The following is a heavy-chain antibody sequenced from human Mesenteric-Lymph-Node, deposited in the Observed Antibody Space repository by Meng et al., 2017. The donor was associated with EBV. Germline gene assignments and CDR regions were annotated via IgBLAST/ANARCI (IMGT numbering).Heavy chain of an antibody. Sequence: QWQLRQWGPGLLKPSGTLSPPCGVYGGSFSGYYWSWIRQPPGKGLEWIGEINYSGSTNYNPSLKSRVTLSVDTSKNQFSLNLKSVTAADTAVYFCAGDLAVGAIAGNWFDPWSQGALVTVSS. CDR2: INYSGST. V-gene: IGHV4-34*01. D-gene: IGHD3-10*01. CDR1: GGSFSGYY. CDR3: AGDLAVGAIAGNWFDP. J-gene: IGHJ5*02.